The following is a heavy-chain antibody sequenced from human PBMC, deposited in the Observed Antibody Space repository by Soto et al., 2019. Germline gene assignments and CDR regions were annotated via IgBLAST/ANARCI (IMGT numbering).Heavy chain of an antibody. J-gene: IGHJ5*02. CDR1: GGSISSGDYY. CDR3: ARGFTTVGIWFDP. CDR2: IYYSGST. Sequence: QVQLQESGPGLVKPSQTLSLTCTVSGGSISSGDYYWSWIRQPPGKGLEWIGYIYYSGSTYYNPSLKIRVTISVDTSKNQCSLKLSSVTAADTAVYYCARGFTTVGIWFDPWGQGTLVTVSS. D-gene: IGHD4-17*01. V-gene: IGHV4-30-4*01.